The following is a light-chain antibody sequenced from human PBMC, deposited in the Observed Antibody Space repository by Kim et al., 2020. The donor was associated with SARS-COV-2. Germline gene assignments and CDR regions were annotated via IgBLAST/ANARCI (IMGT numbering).Light chain of an antibody. CDR2: AAS. V-gene: IGKV1-39*01. Sequence: ASVRDRVTITCRASQSISNYLNWYQQKPGKAPKLLIYAASSLQSGVPSRFSGSGSGTDFTLTISSLQPEDFATYYCQQSYSTPLTFGGGTKVDIK. CDR3: QQSYSTPLT. J-gene: IGKJ4*01. CDR1: QSISNY.